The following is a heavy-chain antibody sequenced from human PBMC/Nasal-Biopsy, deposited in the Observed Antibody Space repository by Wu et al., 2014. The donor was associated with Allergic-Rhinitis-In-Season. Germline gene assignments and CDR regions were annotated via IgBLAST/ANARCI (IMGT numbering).Heavy chain of an antibody. CDR2: INEDGGRT. J-gene: IGHJ5*01. D-gene: IGHD3-3*01. Sequence: LRLSCAASGFTLSRYWMTWVRQAPGKGLEWVANINEDGGRTNFADTVEGRFTVSRDNAKNSLYLQMNSLRTEDTAVYYCARDPRFYDFWWGTWFDSWGQGTLVTVSS. CDR1: GFTLSRYW. V-gene: IGHV3-7*01. CDR3: ARDPRFYDFWWGTWFDS.